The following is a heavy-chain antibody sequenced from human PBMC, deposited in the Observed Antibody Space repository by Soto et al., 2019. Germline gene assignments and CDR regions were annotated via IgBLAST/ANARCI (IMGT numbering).Heavy chain of an antibody. CDR1: GGSISSYY. CDR2: IYYSGST. V-gene: IGHV4-59*01. CDR3: ARDYGDYSFFFDF. D-gene: IGHD4-17*01. J-gene: IGHJ4*02. Sequence: SETLSLTCTVSGGSISSYYWSWIRQPPGKGLEWIGYIYYSGSTNYNPSLKSRVTVSVDTSKNQFSLKLRSVTAADSAVYYCARDYGDYSFFFDFWGQGALVTVSS.